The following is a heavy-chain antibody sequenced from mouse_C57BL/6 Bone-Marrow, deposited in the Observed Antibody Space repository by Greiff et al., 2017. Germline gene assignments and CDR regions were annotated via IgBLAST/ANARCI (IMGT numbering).Heavy chain of an antibody. CDR2: FYPGSGSI. V-gene: IGHV1-62-2*01. Sequence: QVHVKQSGAELVKPGASVKLSCKASGYTFTEYTIHWVKQRSGQGLEWIGWFYPGSGSIKYNEKFKDKATLTADKSSRAVYMELSRLTSEDSAVYVCARHEAPDYDWFAYWGQGTLGAVSA. J-gene: IGHJ3*01. CDR3: ARHEAPDYDWFAY. CDR1: GYTFTEYT. D-gene: IGHD2-4*01.